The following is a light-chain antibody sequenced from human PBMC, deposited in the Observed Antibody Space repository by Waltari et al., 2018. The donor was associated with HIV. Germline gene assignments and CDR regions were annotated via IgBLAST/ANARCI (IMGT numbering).Light chain of an antibody. V-gene: IGKV1-NL1*01. J-gene: IGKJ1*01. CDR1: QGISKS. Sequence: DIQMIQSPSSLSASVGDRVTITCRASQGISKSLAWYQQTPGKAPEVLLYSASRLESGVPSRFSGNGSGTDFTLTISSLQPEDFATFYCQQYYRIPWTFGQGTKVEIK. CDR2: SAS. CDR3: QQYYRIPWT.